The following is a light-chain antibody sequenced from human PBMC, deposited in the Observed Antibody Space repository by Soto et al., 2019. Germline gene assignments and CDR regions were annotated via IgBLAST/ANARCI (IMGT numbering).Light chain of an antibody. Sequence: QSVLTQPPSVSATPGQKVTISCSGSGSNLGRNYVSWYQHLPGTAPKLLIYDNVYRFSGIPDRFSASKSGTSATLGITGLQTGDEGDYYCGSWDNILRAYVFGTGTKLTVL. CDR2: DNV. V-gene: IGLV1-51*01. CDR3: GSWDNILRAYV. CDR1: GSNLGRNY. J-gene: IGLJ1*01.